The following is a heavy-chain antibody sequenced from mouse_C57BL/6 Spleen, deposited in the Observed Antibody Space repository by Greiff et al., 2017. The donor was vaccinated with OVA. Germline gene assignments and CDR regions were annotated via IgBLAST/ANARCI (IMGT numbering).Heavy chain of an antibody. J-gene: IGHJ1*03. CDR3: ARTPPTFITTVVAPSYFDV. V-gene: IGHV1-81*01. CDR1: GYTFTSYG. CDR2: IYPRSGNT. Sequence: VQLQQSGAELARPGASVKLSCKASGYTFTSYGISWVKQRTGQGLEWIGEIYPRSGNTYYNEKFKGKATLTADKSSSTAYMELRSLTSEDSAVYFCARTPPTFITTVVAPSYFDVWGTGTTVTVSS. D-gene: IGHD1-1*01.